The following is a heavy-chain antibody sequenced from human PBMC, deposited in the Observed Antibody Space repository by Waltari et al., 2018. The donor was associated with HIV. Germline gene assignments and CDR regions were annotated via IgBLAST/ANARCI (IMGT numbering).Heavy chain of an antibody. CDR1: GYTFTGYY. V-gene: IGHV1-2*06. CDR3: ARFKGGLSSGWYGPNFDY. CDR2: INPNSGGT. J-gene: IGHJ4*02. D-gene: IGHD6-19*01. Sequence: QVQLVQSGAEVKKPGASVKVSCKASGYTFTGYYMHWVRQAPGHGLEWMGRINPNSGGTNYAQKFQGRVTMTRDTSISTAYMELSRLRSDDTAVYYCARFKGGLSSGWYGPNFDYWGQGTLVTVSS.